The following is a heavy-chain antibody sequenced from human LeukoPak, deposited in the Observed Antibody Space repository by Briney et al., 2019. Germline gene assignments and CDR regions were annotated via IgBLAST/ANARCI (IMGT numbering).Heavy chain of an antibody. V-gene: IGHV3-74*01. D-gene: IGHD3/OR15-3a*01. Sequence: GGSLRLSCAASEFTFSNYWMHWVRQAPGKGLVWVSRINPDGSVTSYADSVKDRFIISRDNAQNTLYLQMNSLRAEDTALYYCARELQNYGFLLWGQGTQVTVSS. CDR1: EFTFSNYW. CDR3: ARELQNYGFLL. CDR2: INPDGSVT. J-gene: IGHJ4*02.